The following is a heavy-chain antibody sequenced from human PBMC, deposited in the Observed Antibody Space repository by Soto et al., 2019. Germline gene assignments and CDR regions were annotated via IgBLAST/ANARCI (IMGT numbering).Heavy chain of an antibody. V-gene: IGHV4-30-2*01. Sequence: PSETLSLTCCVSGGSISSDGYSWSWIRQPPGKFLEWIGYIYHSGSTNYNPSLKSRVTISVDTSKNQFSLKLSSVAAADTAVYYCARGGDNIIGTTGTGPRLYYFDYWGQGTLVTVSS. CDR1: GGSISSDGYS. D-gene: IGHD1-1*01. CDR2: IYHSGST. CDR3: ARGGDNIIGTTGTGPRLYYFDY. J-gene: IGHJ4*02.